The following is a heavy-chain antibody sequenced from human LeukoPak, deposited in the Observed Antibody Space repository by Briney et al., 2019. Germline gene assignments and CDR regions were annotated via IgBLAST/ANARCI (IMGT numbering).Heavy chain of an antibody. V-gene: IGHV1-69*05. J-gene: IGHJ6*03. Sequence: GASVKVSCKASGGTFTSYALSWVRQAPGQGLEWMGGIIPIFGSANYAQKFQGRVTMTRDMSTSTVYMELSSLRSEDTAVYYCARDGVGSSSGGYYYYYYMDVWGKGTTVTVSS. CDR1: GGTFTSYA. D-gene: IGHD6-6*01. CDR2: IIPIFGSA. CDR3: ARDGVGSSSGGYYYYYYMDV.